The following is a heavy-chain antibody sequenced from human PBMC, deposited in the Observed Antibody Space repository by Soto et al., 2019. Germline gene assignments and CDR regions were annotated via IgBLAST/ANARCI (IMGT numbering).Heavy chain of an antibody. Sequence: QVQLVQSGADVKKPGSSVKVSCKTSGGSFGSSAISWVRQAPAQGLEWMGEIIPVFDKANYAQNFQDRLTITAEESTGTVFMQLSSLRSAATAVYFCARLRSDRGDAFELWGQGTFVTVSS. CDR3: ARLRSDRGDAFEL. V-gene: IGHV1-69*01. CDR1: GGSFGSSA. J-gene: IGHJ3*01. D-gene: IGHD3-10*01. CDR2: IIPVFDKA.